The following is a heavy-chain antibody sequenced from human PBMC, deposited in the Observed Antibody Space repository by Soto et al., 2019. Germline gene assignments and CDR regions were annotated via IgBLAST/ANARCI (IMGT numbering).Heavy chain of an antibody. CDR2: IYPGDSDT. D-gene: IGHD3-3*01. Sequence: HGESLKISCKGSGYSFTSYWTGWVRQMPGKGLEWMGIIYPGDSDTRYSPSFQGQVTISADRSISTAYLQWSSLKASDTAMYYCARHRELRFPFDPWGQGTLVTVSS. J-gene: IGHJ5*02. CDR3: ARHRELRFPFDP. CDR1: GYSFTSYW. V-gene: IGHV5-51*01.